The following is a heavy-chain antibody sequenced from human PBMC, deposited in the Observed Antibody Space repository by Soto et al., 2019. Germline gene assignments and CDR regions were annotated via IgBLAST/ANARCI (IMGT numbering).Heavy chain of an antibody. CDR3: ARISSYSSSWYVGWFDP. D-gene: IGHD6-13*01. Sequence: GGSLRLSCAASGFTVSSNYMSWVRQAPGKGLEWVSVIYSGGSTYYADSVKGRFTISRDNSKNTLYLQMNSLRAEDTAVYYCARISSYSSSWYVGWFDPWGQGTXVTVSS. V-gene: IGHV3-66*01. J-gene: IGHJ5*02. CDR1: GFTVSSNY. CDR2: IYSGGST.